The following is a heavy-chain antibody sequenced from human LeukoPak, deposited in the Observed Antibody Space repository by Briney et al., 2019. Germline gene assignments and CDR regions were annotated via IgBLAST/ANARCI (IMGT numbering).Heavy chain of an antibody. V-gene: IGHV4-4*07. D-gene: IGHD6-19*01. CDR3: AREKSVSGWHADS. CDR1: GGSISSDC. CDR2: LYSSGTS. J-gene: IGHJ4*02. Sequence: PSETLSLTCSVSGGSISSDCWSWIRQPGGKGLEWIGRLYSSGTSDINPPFQPRATISVDTSKNQVFLTLTSLTAADTAVYFCAREKSVSGWHADSWGQGTLVTVSS.